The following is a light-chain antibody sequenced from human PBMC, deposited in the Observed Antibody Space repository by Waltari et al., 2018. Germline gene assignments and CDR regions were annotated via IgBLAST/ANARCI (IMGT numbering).Light chain of an antibody. CDR2: EAS. J-gene: IGKJ4*01. CDR1: ESIIRW. Sequence: DIHMTQSPSTLSTPVGDRVTITCRASESIIRWLAWYQQKPGKAPKLLIYEASTLERGVPSRFSGSGSGTEFTLTVSSLQPDDFATYYCQQYYTYSLTFGGGTKIKI. CDR3: QQYYTYSLT. V-gene: IGKV1-5*03.